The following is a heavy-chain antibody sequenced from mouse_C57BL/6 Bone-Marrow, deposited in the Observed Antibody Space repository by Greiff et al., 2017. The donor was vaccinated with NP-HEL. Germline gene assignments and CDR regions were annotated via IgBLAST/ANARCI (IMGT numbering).Heavy chain of an antibody. D-gene: IGHD2-4*01. CDR3: ARRMIYYDYDVDFDY. Sequence: VQLQQSGAELVKPGASVKISCKASGYAFSSYWMNWVKQRPGKGLEWIGQIYPGDGDTNYNGKFKGKATLTADKSSSTAYMQLSSLTSEDSAVYFCARRMIYYDYDVDFDYWGQGTTLTVSS. CDR1: GYAFSSYW. CDR2: IYPGDGDT. V-gene: IGHV1-80*01. J-gene: IGHJ2*01.